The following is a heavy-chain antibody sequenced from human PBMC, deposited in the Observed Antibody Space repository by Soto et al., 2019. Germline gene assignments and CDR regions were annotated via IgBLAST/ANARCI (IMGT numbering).Heavy chain of an antibody. CDR3: ASRYGSGSYFGYYYGMDV. CDR1: GFTFSDYY. CDR2: ISSSGSTI. V-gene: IGHV3-11*01. D-gene: IGHD3-10*01. J-gene: IGHJ6*02. Sequence: QVQLVESGGGLVKPGGSLRLSCAASGFTFSDYYMSWIRQAPGKGLEWVSYISSSGSTIYYADSVKGRFTISRDNAKNSQYLQMNSLRAEDAAVYYCASRYGSGSYFGYYYGMDVWGQGTTVTVSS.